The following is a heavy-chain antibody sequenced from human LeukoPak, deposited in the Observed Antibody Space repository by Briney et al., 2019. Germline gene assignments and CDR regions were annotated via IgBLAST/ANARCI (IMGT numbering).Heavy chain of an antibody. J-gene: IGHJ4*02. CDR1: GYSISSGYY. D-gene: IGHD2-15*01. CDR2: IYHSGST. Sequence: PSETLSLTCTVSGYSISSGYYWGWIRQPPGKGLEWIGSIYHSGSTYYNPSLKSRVTISVDTSKNQFSLKLSSVTAADTAVYYCARVIVVVVAATKELVGYFDYWGQGTLVTVSS. V-gene: IGHV4-38-2*02. CDR3: ARVIVVVVAATKELVGYFDY.